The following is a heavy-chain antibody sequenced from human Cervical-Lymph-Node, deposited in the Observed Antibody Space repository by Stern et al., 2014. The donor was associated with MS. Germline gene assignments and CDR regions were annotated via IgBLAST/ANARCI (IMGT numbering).Heavy chain of an antibody. Sequence: EVQLLESGGGLVTPGGSLRLSCEASGFTFSDYSMNWVRQAPGKGLEWASSITNIGASMYYGDSVKGRFTISRDNAKNTLYLQMDSLSAEDTATYFCASTLHGGLYNWFDPWGQGTLVTVSS. CDR1: GFTFSDYS. J-gene: IGHJ5*02. CDR2: ITNIGASM. V-gene: IGHV3-21*01. CDR3: ASTLHGGLYNWFDP. D-gene: IGHD2-2*01.